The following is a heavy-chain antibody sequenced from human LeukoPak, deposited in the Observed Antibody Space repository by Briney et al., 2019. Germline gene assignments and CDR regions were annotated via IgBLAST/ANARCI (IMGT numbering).Heavy chain of an antibody. CDR2: INNDGSTT. CDR1: GCTFGNTW. V-gene: IGHV3-74*01. D-gene: IGHD3-10*01. Sequence: GGSLRLSCAASGCTFGNTWMHWVRQAPGKGLVWVSLINNDGSTTNYADSVKGRFTISRDNAKNTVYLQMNSLRVEDTAVYYCAIGGTYGSGSWGQGTLVTVSS. CDR3: AIGGTYGSGS. J-gene: IGHJ4*02.